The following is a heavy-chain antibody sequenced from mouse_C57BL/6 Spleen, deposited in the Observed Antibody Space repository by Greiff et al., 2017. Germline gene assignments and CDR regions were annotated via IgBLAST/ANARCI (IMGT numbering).Heavy chain of an antibody. D-gene: IGHD4-1*01. Sequence: VQLQQSGPELVKPGASVQISCKASGYAFSSSWMNWVKQRPGKGLEWIGRIYPGDGDTNYNGKFKGKATLTADKSSSTAYMQLSSLTSEDSAVYFCARGPLGYFDYWGQGTTLTVSS. J-gene: IGHJ2*01. CDR1: GYAFSSSW. V-gene: IGHV1-82*01. CDR2: IYPGDGDT. CDR3: ARGPLGYFDY.